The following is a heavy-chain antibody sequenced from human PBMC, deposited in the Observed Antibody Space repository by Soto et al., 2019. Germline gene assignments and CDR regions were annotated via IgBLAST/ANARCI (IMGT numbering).Heavy chain of an antibody. CDR1: GFTFSSYA. CDR2: ISSSGGST. Sequence: EVQLLESGGGLVQPGGSLRLSCAASGFTFSSYAMSWVRQAPRKRLKWVSAISSSGGSTYYADSVKGRFTISRDNSKNTLYLQMNSLRAEDTAVYYCAKEVEYSSSWSDIDYWGQGTLVTVSS. D-gene: IGHD6-13*01. J-gene: IGHJ4*02. CDR3: AKEVEYSSSWSDIDY. V-gene: IGHV3-23*01.